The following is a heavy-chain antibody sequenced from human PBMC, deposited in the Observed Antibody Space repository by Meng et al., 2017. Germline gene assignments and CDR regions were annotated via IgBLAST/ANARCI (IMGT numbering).Heavy chain of an antibody. CDR3: ARGHCSSTSCFEIDY. CDR1: GYTFTSYG. CDR2: INPNSGGT. J-gene: IGHJ4*02. V-gene: IGHV1-2*06. D-gene: IGHD2-2*01. Sequence: ASVKVSCKASGYTFTSYGISWVRQAPGQGLEWMGRINPNSGGTNYAQKFQGRVTMTRDTSISTAYMELSRLRSDDTAVYYRARGHCSSTSCFEIDYWGQGTLVTVSS.